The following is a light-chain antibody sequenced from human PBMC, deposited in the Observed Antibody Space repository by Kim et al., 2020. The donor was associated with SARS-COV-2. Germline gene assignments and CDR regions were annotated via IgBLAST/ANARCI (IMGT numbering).Light chain of an antibody. CDR3: LQHNTYPIT. V-gene: IGKV1-17*01. CDR2: GAS. Sequence: SVGDRVTITCRASQDIRNDLGWYQENPGRAPKRLIYGASSLQSGVPSRFSGSGSGTEFTLTISSLQPKDFATYFCLQHNTYPITFGQEARLEIK. J-gene: IGKJ5*01. CDR1: QDIRND.